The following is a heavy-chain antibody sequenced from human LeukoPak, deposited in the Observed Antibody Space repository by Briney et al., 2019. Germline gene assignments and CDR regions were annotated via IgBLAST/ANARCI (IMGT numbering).Heavy chain of an antibody. J-gene: IGHJ4*02. CDR2: FDPEDGET. D-gene: IGHD4-17*01. Sequence: ASVKVSCKVSGYTLTELSMHWVRQAPGKGLEWMGGFDPEDGETIYAQKFQGRVTVTEDASTDTAYMELSSLRSEDTAVYYCATHDYGDDNYWGQGTLVTVSS. CDR1: GYTLTELS. CDR3: ATHDYGDDNY. V-gene: IGHV1-24*01.